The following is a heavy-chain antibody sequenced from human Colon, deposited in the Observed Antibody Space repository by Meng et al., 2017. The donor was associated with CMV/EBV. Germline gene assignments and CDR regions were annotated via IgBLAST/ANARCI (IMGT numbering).Heavy chain of an antibody. V-gene: IGHV1-18*01. Sequence: ASVQVSCKASGYTFTSYGISWVRQAPGQGLEWMGWISAYNGNTNYAQKLQGRVTMTTDTSTSTAYMELRSLRSDDTAVYYCAREYGNGYLNYFDYWGQGTLVTVSS. CDR2: ISAYNGNT. CDR1: GYTFTSYG. D-gene: IGHD3-3*01. CDR3: AREYGNGYLNYFDY. J-gene: IGHJ4*02.